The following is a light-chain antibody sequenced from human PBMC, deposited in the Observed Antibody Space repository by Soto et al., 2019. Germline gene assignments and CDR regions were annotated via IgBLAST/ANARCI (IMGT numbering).Light chain of an antibody. Sequence: EIVMTQSPATLSVSPGEGATLSCRASQSGSSNFAWYQQKPGQAPRLLIYGASTRATGIPARFSGSGSGTEFTLTISSLQSEDFAVYYCQQYNNWPRGTFGQGTKLEIK. CDR2: GAS. CDR1: QSGSSN. CDR3: QQYNNWPRGT. V-gene: IGKV3-15*01. J-gene: IGKJ2*01.